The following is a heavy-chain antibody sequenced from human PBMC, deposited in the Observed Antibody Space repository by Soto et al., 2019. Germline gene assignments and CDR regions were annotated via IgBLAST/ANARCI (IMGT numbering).Heavy chain of an antibody. V-gene: IGHV3-7*05. CDR1: GFSFSTYW. D-gene: IGHD6-25*01. Sequence: EVQLLESGGGLVQPGGSVRLSCAASGFSFSTYWMSWLRQAPGKGLEWVANINQDGSEIYYVDSVKGRFTISRDNARNTLYLQMNSLGAEDTAVYYCASRYSSGCIYWGQGTLVTVSS. J-gene: IGHJ4*02. CDR2: INQDGSEI. CDR3: ASRYSSGCIY.